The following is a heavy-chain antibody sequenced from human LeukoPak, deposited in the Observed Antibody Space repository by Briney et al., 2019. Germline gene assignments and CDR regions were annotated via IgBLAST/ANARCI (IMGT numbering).Heavy chain of an antibody. V-gene: IGHV4-59*12. CDR2: IYYSGST. CDR1: SGSLSSYY. J-gene: IGHJ4*02. CDR3: ARDRGMATTKEDFGFDY. D-gene: IGHD5-24*01. Sequence: PSETLSLTCTVSSGSLSSYYWSWIRQPPGKGLEWIGYIYYSGSTSYNPSLKSRVTISVDTSKNQFSLKLTSVTAADTAVYYCARDRGMATTKEDFGFDYWGQGTLVTVSS.